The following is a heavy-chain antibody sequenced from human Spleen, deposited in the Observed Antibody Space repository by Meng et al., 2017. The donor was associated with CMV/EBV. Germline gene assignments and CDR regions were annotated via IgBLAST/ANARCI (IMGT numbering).Heavy chain of an antibody. CDR2: IYYSGST. Sequence: GSLRLSCTVSGGSISSSSYYWGWIRQPPGKGLEWIGSIYYSGSTYYNPSLKSRVTISVDTSKNQFSLKLSSVTAADTAVYYCARAVPADYWGQGTLVTVSS. CDR1: GGSISSSSYY. J-gene: IGHJ4*02. CDR3: ARAVPADY. D-gene: IGHD1-1*01. V-gene: IGHV4-39*07.